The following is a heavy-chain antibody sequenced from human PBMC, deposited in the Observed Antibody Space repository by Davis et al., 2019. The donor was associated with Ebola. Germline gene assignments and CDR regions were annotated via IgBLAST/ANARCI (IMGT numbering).Heavy chain of an antibody. D-gene: IGHD2/OR15-2a*01. CDR3: ARLLGPDDY. CDR2: IYYTGST. CDR1: GGSISYYY. Sequence: MPSETLSLTCTVSGGSISYYYWSWIRQPPGKGLEWIGYIYYTGSTNYNPSLKSRVTISVDTSKNQFSLKLSSVTAADTAVYYCARLLGPDDYWGQGTLVTVSS. J-gene: IGHJ4*02. V-gene: IGHV4-59*08.